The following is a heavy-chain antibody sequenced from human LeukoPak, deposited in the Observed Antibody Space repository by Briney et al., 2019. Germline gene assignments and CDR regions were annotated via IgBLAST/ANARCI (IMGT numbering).Heavy chain of an antibody. D-gene: IGHD6-13*01. V-gene: IGHV4-39*01. CDR1: GGSISSSGYY. CDR2: IYYSGST. J-gene: IGHJ4*02. CDR3: ARHPLAAAGFDY. Sequence: SETLSLTCTVSGGSISSSGYYWGWIRQPPGKGLEWIGSIYYSGSTYYNPSLKSRVTISVDTSKDQFSLKLSSVTAADTAVYYCARHPLAAAGFDYWGQGTLVTVSS.